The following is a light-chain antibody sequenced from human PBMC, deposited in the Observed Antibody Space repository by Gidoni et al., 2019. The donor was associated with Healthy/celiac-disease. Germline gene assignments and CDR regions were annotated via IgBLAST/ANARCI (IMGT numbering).Light chain of an antibody. CDR2: AAS. CDR1: KSISSY. CDR3: QQSDSTPRT. Sequence: DIQITHSPSSLSALVGDRVTITCRASKSISSYLNWYQQKPGKAPTLLIYAASSLQSGVPSRFSGSGSGTDFTLTISSLQPEDFATYYCQQSDSTPRTFGQGTKVEIK. J-gene: IGKJ1*01. V-gene: IGKV1-39*01.